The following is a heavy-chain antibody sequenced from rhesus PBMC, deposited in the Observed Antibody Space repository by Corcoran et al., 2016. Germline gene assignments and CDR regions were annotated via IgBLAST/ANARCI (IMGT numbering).Heavy chain of an antibody. Sequence: QLQLQESGPGLVKPSETLSLTCAVSGGSISSNYWSWIRQPPGKGLEWMGRISGSGGSTDYNPSLKSRVTVSTGPCTNEFSLERSSVSAADTAVYCCAGESGSCYLDAFDFWGQGLRVTVSS. CDR2: ISGSGGST. V-gene: IGHV4-173*01. D-gene: IGHD3-16*01. J-gene: IGHJ3*01. CDR1: GGSISSNY. CDR3: AGESGSCYLDAFDF.